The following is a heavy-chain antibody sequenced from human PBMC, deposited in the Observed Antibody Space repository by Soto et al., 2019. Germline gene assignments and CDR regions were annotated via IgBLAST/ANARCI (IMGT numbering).Heavy chain of an antibody. CDR1: GFTFSNYS. Sequence: PGGSLRLSCAASGFTFSNYSMNWVRQAPGKGLEWVSSISSSSSYIYYADSVKGRFTISRDNAKNSLYLQMNSLRAEDTAVYYCARDLGPPDSYFDYWGQGTLVTVSS. CDR2: ISSSSSYI. V-gene: IGHV3-21*01. D-gene: IGHD3-3*01. J-gene: IGHJ4*02. CDR3: ARDLGPPDSYFDY.